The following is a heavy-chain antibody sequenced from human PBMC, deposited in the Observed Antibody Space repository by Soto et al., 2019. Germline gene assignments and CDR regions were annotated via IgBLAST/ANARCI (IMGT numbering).Heavy chain of an antibody. D-gene: IGHD6-6*01. CDR2: IYHSGTT. CDR3: ARGAYSGSPPLSAHYLDY. J-gene: IGHJ4*02. CDR1: GGSISSGGYF. V-gene: IGHV4-31*03. Sequence: QVQLQESGPGLVKPSQTLSLTCSVSGGSISSGGYFWSWIRQHPGKGLEWIGYIYHSGTTHYNPSLSSRLTMSVDTSKNQFSLNLSSVTAADTAVYYCARGAYSGSPPLSAHYLDYWGQGILVSVSS.